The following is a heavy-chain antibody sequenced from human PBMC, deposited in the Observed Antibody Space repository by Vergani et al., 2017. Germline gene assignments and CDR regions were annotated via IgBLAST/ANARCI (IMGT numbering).Heavy chain of an antibody. J-gene: IGHJ5*02. CDR1: GGSFSGYY. CDR2: INHSGST. D-gene: IGHD3-16*02. V-gene: IGHV4-34*01. CDR3: ARGQNDYVWGSYRKSPFDP. Sequence: QVQLQQWGAGLLKPSETLSLTCAVYGGSFSGYYWSWIRQPPGKGLEWIGEINHSGSTNYNPSLKSRVTISVDTSKNQFSLKLSSVTAADTAVYYCARGQNDYVWGSYRKSPFDPWGQGTLVTVSS.